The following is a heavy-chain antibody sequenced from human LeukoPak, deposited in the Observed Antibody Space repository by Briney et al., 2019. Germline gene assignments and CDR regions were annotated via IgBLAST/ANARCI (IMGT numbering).Heavy chain of an antibody. CDR3: ARAGGVHTYGNYFDY. CDR1: GFTFSSYA. J-gene: IGHJ4*02. CDR2: ISYDGSNK. V-gene: IGHV3-30-3*01. D-gene: IGHD3-10*01. Sequence: SGGSLRLSCAASGFTFSSYAMHWVRQAPGKGLEWVAVISYDGSNKYYADSVKGRFTISRDNAKNSLFLQMNGLRAEDTAVYYCARAGGVHTYGNYFDYWGQGTLVTVSS.